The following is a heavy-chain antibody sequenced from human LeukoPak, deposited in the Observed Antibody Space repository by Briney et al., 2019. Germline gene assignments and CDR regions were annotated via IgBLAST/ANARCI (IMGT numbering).Heavy chain of an antibody. CDR2: IHPNNGDT. CDR3: ARDGPALMVDLDY. CDR1: GYTFSGTGWY. V-gene: IGHV1-2*02. D-gene: IGHD3-10*01. J-gene: IGHJ4*02. Sequence: DSVKVSCKASGYTFSGTGWYLYWLRQAPGQGLECMGWIHPNNGDTAYAQKFEGRVAMTRDTSISTAYMELRRLRPDDTAVYFCARDGPALMVDLDYWGQGTLVTVSS.